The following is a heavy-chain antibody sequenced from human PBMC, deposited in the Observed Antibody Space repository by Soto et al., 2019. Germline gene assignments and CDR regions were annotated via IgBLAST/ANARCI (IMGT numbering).Heavy chain of an antibody. J-gene: IGHJ3*02. CDR3: ASWSSRDDAFDI. CDR2: IIPILGIA. Sequence: GASVKVSCKASGGTFSSYTISWVRQAPGQGLEWMGRIIPILGIANYAQKFQGRVTITADKSTSTAYMELSSLRSEDTAVFYCASWSSRDDAFDIWGQGTMVTVSS. CDR1: GGTFSSYT. D-gene: IGHD2-15*01. V-gene: IGHV1-69*02.